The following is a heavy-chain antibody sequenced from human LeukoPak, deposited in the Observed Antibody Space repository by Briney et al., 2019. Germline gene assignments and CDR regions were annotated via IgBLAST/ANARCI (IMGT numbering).Heavy chain of an antibody. J-gene: IGHJ5*02. CDR1: GFTFSSYG. D-gene: IGHD3-16*01. CDR3: ARATYEFSRWNWFDP. V-gene: IGHV3-23*01. Sequence: GGSLRLSCAASGFTFSSYGMSWVRQAPGKGLEWVSAISGSGGSTYYADSVRGRFTISRDNAKNSLYLQMNSLRAEDTAVYYCARATYEFSRWNWFDPWGQGTLVTVSS. CDR2: ISGSGGST.